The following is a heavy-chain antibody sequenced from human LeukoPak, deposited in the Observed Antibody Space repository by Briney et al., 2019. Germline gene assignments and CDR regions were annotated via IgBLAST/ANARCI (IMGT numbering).Heavy chain of an antibody. V-gene: IGHV1-2*02. CDR3: AKTIIAARNVYDY. CDR1: GYTFTGYY. D-gene: IGHD6-6*01. J-gene: IGHJ4*02. Sequence: ASVKVSCKASGYTFTGYYMHLVRQAPGQGLEWIGWINPNSGGTNYAQKFQGRVTMTRDTSISTAYMELSRLRSDDTAVYYCAKTIIAARNVYDYWGQGTLVTVSS. CDR2: INPNSGGT.